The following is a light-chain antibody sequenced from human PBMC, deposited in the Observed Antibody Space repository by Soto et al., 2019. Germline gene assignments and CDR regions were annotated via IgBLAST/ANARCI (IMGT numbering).Light chain of an antibody. CDR2: GAS. Sequence: EIVMTQSPATLSVSPGERATFSCRASQSVSSNLAWYQQKPGQAPRLIIYGASTRANGIPARFSGSGSGTEFTLTLSSLQSEDFAVYYCQQYNNWHPITFGQGTRLEIK. V-gene: IGKV3-15*01. J-gene: IGKJ5*01. CDR1: QSVSSN. CDR3: QQYNNWHPIT.